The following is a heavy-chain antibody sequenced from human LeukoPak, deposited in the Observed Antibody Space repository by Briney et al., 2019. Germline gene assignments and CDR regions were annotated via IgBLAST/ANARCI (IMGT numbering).Heavy chain of an antibody. CDR2: IYSGGST. CDR3: ARMYGYDYGDYHYYYGMDV. Sequence: GGSLRLSCAASGFTVSSNYMSWVRQAPGKGLEWVSVIYSGGSTYYADSVKGRFTISRDNSKNTLYLQMNSLRAEDTAVYYCARMYGYDYGDYHYYYGMDVWGQGTTVTVSS. CDR1: GFTVSSNY. V-gene: IGHV3-53*01. J-gene: IGHJ6*02. D-gene: IGHD4-17*01.